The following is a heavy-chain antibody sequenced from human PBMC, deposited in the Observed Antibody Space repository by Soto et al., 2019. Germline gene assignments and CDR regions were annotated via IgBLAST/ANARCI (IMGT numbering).Heavy chain of an antibody. CDR2: ISSSSSTI. J-gene: IGHJ3*02. CDR1: GFTFSSYS. D-gene: IGHD3-22*01. CDR3: ARDTPYYDSSGYEAPYDAFDI. Sequence: TGGSLRLSCAASGFTFSSYSMNWVRQAPGKGLEWVSYISSSSSTIYYADSVKGRFTISRDNAKNSLYLQMNSLRDEDTAVYYCARDTPYYDSSGYEAPYDAFDIWGQGTMVTVSS. V-gene: IGHV3-48*02.